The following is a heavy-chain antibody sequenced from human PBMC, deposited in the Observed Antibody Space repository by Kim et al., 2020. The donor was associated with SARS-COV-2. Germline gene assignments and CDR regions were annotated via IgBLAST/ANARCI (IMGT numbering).Heavy chain of an antibody. D-gene: IGHD2-8*01. V-gene: IGHV3-9*01. CDR1: GFTFDDYA. Sequence: GGSLRLSCAASGFTFDDYAMHWVRQAPGKGLEWVSGISWNSGSIGYEDSVKGRFTISRDNAKNSLYLQMNSLRAEDTALYYCAKDNGLARLWYYGMDVWG. CDR2: ISWNSGSI. J-gene: IGHJ6*01. CDR3: AKDNGLARLWYYGMDV.